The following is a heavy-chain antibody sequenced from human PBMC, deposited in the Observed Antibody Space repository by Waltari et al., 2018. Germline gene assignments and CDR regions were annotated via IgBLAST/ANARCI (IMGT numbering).Heavy chain of an antibody. Sequence: QVQLVESGGGVVQPGRSLRLSCAASAFIIITSVIHWVRQGPGKGLEWVAVLSHDENTKFYADSVKGRFTISRDNSKNTIYIQMNSLRPEDTAVYFCAREGYSSGLAGGFDIWGQGTMVTVSS. V-gene: IGHV3-30*04. CDR3: AREGYSSGLAGGFDI. J-gene: IGHJ3*02. CDR2: LSHDENTK. D-gene: IGHD2-15*01. CDR1: AFIIITSV.